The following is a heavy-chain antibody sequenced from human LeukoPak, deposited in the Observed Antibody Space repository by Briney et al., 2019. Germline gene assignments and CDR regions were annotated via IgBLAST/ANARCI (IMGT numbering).Heavy chain of an antibody. D-gene: IGHD3-9*01. Sequence: PSETLSLTCTVSDDSVSSSIYFWGWIRQPPGQGLEWIGNINYIGSSAYNTSLKSRVTMSVDTSKKRFSLKMTSVTAADTAVYYCARLSKGRYFDYIFDFWGQGTLVTVSS. CDR3: ARLSKGRYFDYIFDF. V-gene: IGHV4-39*01. CDR2: INYIGSS. J-gene: IGHJ4*02. CDR1: DDSVSSSIYF.